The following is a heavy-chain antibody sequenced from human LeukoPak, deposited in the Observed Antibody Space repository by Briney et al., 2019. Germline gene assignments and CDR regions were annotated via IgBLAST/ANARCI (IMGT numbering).Heavy chain of an antibody. V-gene: IGHV3-7*05. Sequence: PGGSLRLSCAASGFTFSSHWMNWVRQAPGKGLEWVANINQDGSEKYYVDSVKGRLTISRDNAKNSLYLQMNSLRAEDTAVYYCARDATPDGIIFDYWGQGTLVTVSS. CDR3: ARDATPDGIIFDY. J-gene: IGHJ4*02. CDR1: GFTFSSHW. D-gene: IGHD3-16*01. CDR2: INQDGSEK.